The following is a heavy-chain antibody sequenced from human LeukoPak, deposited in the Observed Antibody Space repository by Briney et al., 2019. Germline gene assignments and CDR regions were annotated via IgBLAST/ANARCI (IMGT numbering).Heavy chain of an antibody. CDR1: GFTFSSYW. Sequence: GSLRLSCAASGFTFSSYWMSRVRQAPGKGLEWVANIKQDGSEKYYVDSVKGRFTISRDNAKNSLYLQMNSLRAEDTAVYYCARLKTTVTTSPIFDYWGQGTLVTVSS. V-gene: IGHV3-7*01. CDR3: ARLKTTVTTSPIFDY. CDR2: IKQDGSEK. J-gene: IGHJ4*02. D-gene: IGHD4-17*01.